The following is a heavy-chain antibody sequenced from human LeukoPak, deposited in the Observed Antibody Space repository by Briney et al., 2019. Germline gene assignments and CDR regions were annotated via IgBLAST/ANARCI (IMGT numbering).Heavy chain of an antibody. Sequence: RTGGSLRLSCVASGFSFNNYAMNWVRQAPGKGLEWVSLIIGSSGSTFYADSVKGRFTISRDKSKNTLYLQMNNLRAEDTAVYYCAKGAYDYIEIAYFDYWGQGSLVTVSS. CDR2: IIGSSGST. J-gene: IGHJ4*02. CDR1: GFSFNNYA. V-gene: IGHV3-23*01. D-gene: IGHD5-12*01. CDR3: AKGAYDYIEIAYFDY.